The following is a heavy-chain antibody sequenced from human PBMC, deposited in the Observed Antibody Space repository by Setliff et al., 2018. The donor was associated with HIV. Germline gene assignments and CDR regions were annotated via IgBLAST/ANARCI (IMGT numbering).Heavy chain of an antibody. V-gene: IGHV3-74*01. Sequence: PGGSLRLSCAASGFTFSNYAMHWVRQVPGKGLEWVSRINTDGITTAYADSVKGRFTISRDNAKNTVYLQMHSLRAEDTGIYYCARRPLYYFDYWGQGTLVTVSS. CDR1: GFTFSNYA. J-gene: IGHJ4*02. CDR2: INTDGITT. CDR3: ARRPLYYFDY.